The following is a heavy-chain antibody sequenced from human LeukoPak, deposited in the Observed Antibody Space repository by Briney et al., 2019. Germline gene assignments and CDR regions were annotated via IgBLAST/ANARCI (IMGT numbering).Heavy chain of an antibody. CDR2: INPNSGGT. CDR3: ARAAENYGGRFDS. V-gene: IGHV1-2*02. Sequence: ASVKVSCKASGYTFTGYYMHWVRQAPGQGLEWMGWINPNSGGTNYAQKFQGRVAMTRDTSISTAYMELSRLRSDDTAVYYCARAAENYGGRFDSWGQGTLVTVSS. D-gene: IGHD3-16*01. J-gene: IGHJ4*02. CDR1: GYTFTGYY.